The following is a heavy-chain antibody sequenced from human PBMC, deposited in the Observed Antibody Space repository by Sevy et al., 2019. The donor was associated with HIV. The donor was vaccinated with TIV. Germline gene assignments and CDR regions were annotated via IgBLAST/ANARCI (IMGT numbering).Heavy chain of an antibody. V-gene: IGHV3-20*04. D-gene: IGHD2-21*02. Sequence: GESLKISCAASGLNFDDYGMSWVRQAPGKGLEWVSAINWNGVGTSYADSVKGRFTISRDNAKNSLYVQMNSLRAEDTALYYCARERSSGGVCYYFDYWGQGTLVTVS. CDR3: ARERSSGGVCYYFDY. J-gene: IGHJ4*02. CDR1: GLNFDDYG. CDR2: INWNGVGT.